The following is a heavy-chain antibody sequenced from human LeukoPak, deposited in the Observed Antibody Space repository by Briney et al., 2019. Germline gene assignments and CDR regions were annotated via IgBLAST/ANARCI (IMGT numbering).Heavy chain of an antibody. CDR1: GYSFTSYW. V-gene: IGHV5-51*03. CDR3: ARLGSPGAAPYYYHYYIDV. J-gene: IGHJ6*03. CDR2: IYPGDSDT. Sequence: PGESLKISCKGSGYSFTSYWIGWVRQMPGKGLEWMGIIYPGDSDTRYSPSFEGQVTISADKSISTAYLQWSSLEDSDTALYYCARLGSPGAAPYYYHYYIDVWGKGTTVAVSS. D-gene: IGHD1-14*01.